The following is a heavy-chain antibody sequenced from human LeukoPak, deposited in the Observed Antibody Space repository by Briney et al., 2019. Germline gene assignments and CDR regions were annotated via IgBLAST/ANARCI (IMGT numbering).Heavy chain of an antibody. CDR1: GFTFSSYA. CDR3: SSTGMVAATTKFDY. Sequence: GGSLRLSCAASGFTFSSYAMSWVRQAPGKGLEWVSAISGSGGSTYYADSVKGRFTISRDNSKNTLYLQMNSLRAEDTAVYYCSSTGMVAATTKFDYWGQGTLVTVSS. J-gene: IGHJ4*02. CDR2: ISGSGGST. V-gene: IGHV3-23*01. D-gene: IGHD2-15*01.